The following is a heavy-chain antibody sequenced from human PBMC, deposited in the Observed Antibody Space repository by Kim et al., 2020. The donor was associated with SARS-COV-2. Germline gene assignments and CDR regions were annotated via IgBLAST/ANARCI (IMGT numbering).Heavy chain of an antibody. CDR1: GYAFSDFF. D-gene: IGHD3-16*01. CDR3: ARDEVPTILGMEDV. CDR2: IDPKNGDT. J-gene: IGHJ6*02. Sequence: ASVKVSCKASGYAFSDFFIHWVRHAPGQGLEWMGWIDPKNGDTHYAQSFQGRVTMTRDTSVSTVYLDLSRLRSDDTAVYYCARDEVPTILGMEDVWGQGITVTVSS. V-gene: IGHV1-2*02.